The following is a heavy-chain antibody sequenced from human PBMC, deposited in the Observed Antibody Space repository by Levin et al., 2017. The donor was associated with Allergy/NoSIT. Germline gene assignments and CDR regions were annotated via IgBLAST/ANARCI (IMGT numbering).Heavy chain of an antibody. J-gene: IGHJ4*02. V-gene: IGHV3-11*01. CDR2: ISSSGSTI. Sequence: LSLTCAASGFTFSDYYMSWIRQAPGKGLEWVSYISSSGSTIYYADSVKGRFTISRDNAKNSLYLQMNSLRAEDTAVYYCARDKEMAIQSWGFDYWGQGTLVTVSS. CDR1: GFTFSDYY. D-gene: IGHD5-24*01. CDR3: ARDKEMAIQSWGFDY.